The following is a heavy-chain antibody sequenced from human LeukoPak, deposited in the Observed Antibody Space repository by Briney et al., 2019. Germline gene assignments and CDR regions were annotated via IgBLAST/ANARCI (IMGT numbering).Heavy chain of an antibody. Sequence: DSLNLSCKGSGYNLSGYWMGWVRQMTGKGLEWMGIIFPGDSDTRYSPSFQGQVTISADKSISTPYLQWRSLRASDTAVYYCARQPGSGAWGQGTLVTVSS. CDR3: ARQPGSGA. CDR2: IFPGDSDT. D-gene: IGHD1-14*01. CDR1: GYNLSGYW. J-gene: IGHJ5*02. V-gene: IGHV5-51*01.